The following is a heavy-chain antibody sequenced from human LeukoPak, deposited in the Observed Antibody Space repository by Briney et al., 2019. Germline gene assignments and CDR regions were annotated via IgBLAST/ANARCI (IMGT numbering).Heavy chain of an antibody. CDR3: ARVGWLVRGYFDY. J-gene: IGHJ4*02. CDR2: ISAYNVNT. CDR1: GYTFTSYG. Sequence: GASVKVSCKASGYTFTSYGISWVRQAPGQGLEWMGWISAYNVNTNYAQKLQGRVTMTTDTSTSTAYVELRSLRSDDTAVYYWARVGWLVRGYFDYWGQGTLVTVSS. D-gene: IGHD6-19*01. V-gene: IGHV1-18*01.